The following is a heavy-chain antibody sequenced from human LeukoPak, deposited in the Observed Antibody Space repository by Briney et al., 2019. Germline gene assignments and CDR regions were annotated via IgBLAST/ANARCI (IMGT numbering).Heavy chain of an antibody. J-gene: IGHJ4*02. CDR2: ISAYNGNT. Sequence: ASVKVSCKASGYTFTSYGISWVRQAPGQGLEWMGWISAYNGNTNYAQKLQGRVTMTTDTSTSTAYMELRSLRSDDTAVYYCVRDGPGRYCSGGSCYSGFDYWGQGTLVTVSS. CDR1: GYTFTSYG. D-gene: IGHD2-15*01. V-gene: IGHV1-18*01. CDR3: VRDGPGRYCSGGSCYSGFDY.